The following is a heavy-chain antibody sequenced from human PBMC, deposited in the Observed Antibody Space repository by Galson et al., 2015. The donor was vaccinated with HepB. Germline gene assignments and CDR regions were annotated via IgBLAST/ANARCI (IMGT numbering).Heavy chain of an antibody. J-gene: IGHJ4*02. CDR2: TYYRSKWYN. D-gene: IGHD1-26*01. Sequence: CAISGDSVSSNSVAWNWIRQSPSRGLEWLGRTYYRSKWYNDYAVSVKSRITINPDTSNNQFSLQLNSVTPEDTAVYYCARDGSLVGATEFFDYWGQGTLVTVSS. CDR1: GDSVSSNSVA. V-gene: IGHV6-1*01. CDR3: ARDGSLVGATEFFDY.